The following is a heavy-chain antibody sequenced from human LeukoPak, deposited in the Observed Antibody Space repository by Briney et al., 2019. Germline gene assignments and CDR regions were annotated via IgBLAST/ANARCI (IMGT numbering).Heavy chain of an antibody. CDR2: IYSGGST. V-gene: IGHV3-66*01. D-gene: IGHD3-10*01. CDR3: ARDPRPAMVRGGASYYYGMDV. J-gene: IGHJ6*02. CDR1: GFTVSSNY. Sequence: GGSLRLSYAASGFTVSSNYMSWVRQAPGKGLEWVSVIYSGGSTYYADSVKGRFTISRDNSKNTLYLQMNSLRAEDTAVYYCARDPRPAMVRGGASYYYGMDVWGQGTTVTVSS.